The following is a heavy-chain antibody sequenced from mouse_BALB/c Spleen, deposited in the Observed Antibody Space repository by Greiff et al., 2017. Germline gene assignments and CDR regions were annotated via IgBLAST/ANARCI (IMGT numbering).Heavy chain of an antibody. CDR1: GFTFSSFG. CDR2: ISSGSSTI. J-gene: IGHJ4*01. V-gene: IGHV5-17*02. CDR3: ARSYYRYDYAMDY. Sequence: EVQLVESGGGLVQPGGSRKLSCAASGFTFSSFGMHWVRQAPEKGLEWVAYISSGSSTIYYADTVKGRFTISRDNPKNTLFLQMTSLRSEDTAMYYCARSYYRYDYAMDYWGQGTSVTVSS. D-gene: IGHD2-14*01.